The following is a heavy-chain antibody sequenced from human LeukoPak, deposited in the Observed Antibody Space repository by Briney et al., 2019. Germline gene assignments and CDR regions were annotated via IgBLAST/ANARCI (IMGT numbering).Heavy chain of an antibody. CDR2: ITSSSSTM. Sequence: TGGSLRLSCAASGFSFSSYSMNWVRQAPGKGLEWVSYITSSSSTMYYADAVKGRFAISSDNAKNSLYLQMNSLRAEDTAVYYCARKSGSSGYPFDYWGQGTLVTVSS. V-gene: IGHV3-48*01. J-gene: IGHJ4*02. D-gene: IGHD3-22*01. CDR3: ARKSGSSGYPFDY. CDR1: GFSFSSYS.